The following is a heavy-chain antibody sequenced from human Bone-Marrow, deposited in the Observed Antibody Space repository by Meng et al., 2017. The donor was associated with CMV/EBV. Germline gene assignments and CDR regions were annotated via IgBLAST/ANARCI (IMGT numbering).Heavy chain of an antibody. Sequence: TLSNSYMHWVPQAPGKRLEWMGCINVNTGDTNPAQKLQGRVTMTRDTSISTAYMDLGRLTSDDTAVYYCVREGYYCSTNNCYKSFDYWGQGTLVTVSS. D-gene: IGHD2-2*02. V-gene: IGHV1-2*02. J-gene: IGHJ4*02. CDR1: TLSNSY. CDR3: VREGYYCSTNNCYKSFDY. CDR2: INVNTGDT.